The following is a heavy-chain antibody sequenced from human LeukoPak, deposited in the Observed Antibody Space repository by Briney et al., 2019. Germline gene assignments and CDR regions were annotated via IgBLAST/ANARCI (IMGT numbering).Heavy chain of an antibody. Sequence: SETLSLTCAVYGGSFSGYYWSWIRQPPGKGLEWIGEINHSGSTNYNPSLKSRVTISVDTSKNQFSLKLSSVTAADTAVYYCARRHRITMVRGFDPWGQGTLVTVSS. CDR1: GGSFSGYY. J-gene: IGHJ5*02. D-gene: IGHD3-10*01. V-gene: IGHV4-34*01. CDR2: INHSGST. CDR3: ARRHRITMVRGFDP.